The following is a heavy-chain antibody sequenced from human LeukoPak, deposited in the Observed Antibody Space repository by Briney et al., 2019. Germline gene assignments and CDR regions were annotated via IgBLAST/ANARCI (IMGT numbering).Heavy chain of an antibody. D-gene: IGHD3-10*01. Sequence: PSETLSLTCTVSGGSISSSSYYWGWIRQPPGKGLEWIGSIYYSGSTYYNPSLKSRVTISVDTSKNQFSLKLSSVTAADTAVYYCARLMVRGVIARRVYGVDVWGQGTTVTVSS. J-gene: IGHJ6*02. CDR2: IYYSGST. CDR1: GGSISSSSYY. CDR3: ARLMVRGVIARRVYGVDV. V-gene: IGHV4-39*01.